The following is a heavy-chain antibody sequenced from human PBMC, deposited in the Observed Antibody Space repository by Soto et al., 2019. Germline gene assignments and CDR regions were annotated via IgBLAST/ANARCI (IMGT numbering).Heavy chain of an antibody. CDR3: ASDVGMVLRDYYYYYGMDV. CDR2: IIPILGIA. Sequence: SVKVSCKASGGTFSSYTISWVRQAPGQGLEWMGRIIPILGIANYAQKFQGRVTITADKSTSTAYMELSSLRSEDTAVYYCASDVGMVLRDYYYYYGMDVWGQGTTVTVSS. V-gene: IGHV1-69*02. CDR1: GGTFSSYT. D-gene: IGHD2-8*01. J-gene: IGHJ6*02.